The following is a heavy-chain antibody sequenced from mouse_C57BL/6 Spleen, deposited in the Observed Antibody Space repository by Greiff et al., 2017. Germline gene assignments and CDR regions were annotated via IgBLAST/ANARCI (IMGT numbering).Heavy chain of an antibody. J-gene: IGHJ1*03. V-gene: IGHV5-17*01. CDR2: ISSGSSTI. CDR3: ARRYGSSSWYFDV. Sequence: EVMLVESGGGLVKPGGSLKLSCAASGFTFSDYGMHWVRQAPEKGLEWVAYISSGSSTIYYADTVKGRFTISRDNAKNTLFLQMTRLRSEDTAMYYCARRYGSSSWYFDVWGTGTTVTVSS. CDR1: GFTFSDYG. D-gene: IGHD1-1*01.